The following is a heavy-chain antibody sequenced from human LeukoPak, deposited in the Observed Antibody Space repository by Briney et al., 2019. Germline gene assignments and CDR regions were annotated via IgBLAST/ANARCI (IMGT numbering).Heavy chain of an antibody. Sequence: GASVKVSCKASGYTFTGYYMHWVRQAPGQGLEWMGWINPNSGGTNYAQKFQGRVTMTRDTSISTAYMELSRLRSDDTAVYYCARGDYGGNFPFDYWGQGTLVTVSS. CDR2: INPNSGGT. V-gene: IGHV1-2*02. CDR1: GYTFTGYY. D-gene: IGHD4-23*01. J-gene: IGHJ4*02. CDR3: ARGDYGGNFPFDY.